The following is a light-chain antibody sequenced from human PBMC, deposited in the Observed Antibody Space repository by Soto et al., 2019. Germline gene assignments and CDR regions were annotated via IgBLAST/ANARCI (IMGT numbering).Light chain of an antibody. Sequence: IVMTQSPVTLSLSPGERATLSCRASQTVRSHLAWFQQKPGQAPRLPIYGESTRATGVPARFSGSGSGTEFTLIISSLQSEDFAVYYCQQYNNWPLTFGGGTKVDIK. V-gene: IGKV3-15*01. J-gene: IGKJ4*01. CDR1: QTVRSH. CDR3: QQYNNWPLT. CDR2: GES.